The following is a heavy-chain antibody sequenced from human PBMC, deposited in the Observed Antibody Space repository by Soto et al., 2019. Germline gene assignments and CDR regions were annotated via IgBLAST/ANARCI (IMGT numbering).Heavy chain of an antibody. CDR2: IKTDGSSA. Sequence: EVQLVESGGGLVQPGGSLRLSCAASGFSFSSYWIHWVRQAPGKGLVWVSRIKTDGSSADYADSVKGRFPISRDNAKNTLYLQMNNLRGEDTAVYFCAKREGNTYGLFHWGQGTLVAVSS. V-gene: IGHV3-74*01. J-gene: IGHJ4*02. CDR3: AKREGNTYGLFH. CDR1: GFSFSSYW. D-gene: IGHD5-18*01.